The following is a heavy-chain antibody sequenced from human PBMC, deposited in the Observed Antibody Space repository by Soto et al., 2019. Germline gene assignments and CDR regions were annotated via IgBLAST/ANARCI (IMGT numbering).Heavy chain of an antibody. CDR2: IHAGNGNA. J-gene: IGHJ4*02. CDR1: GYSFVTYA. Sequence: GASVKVSCKTSGYSFVTYAIHWVRQAPGQSLEWMGWIHAGNGNAKYSQNFQGRVTITRDTSANTVYMELSSLRSEDTALYYCARETFSVPTYSCDSWGQGTLVTVSS. V-gene: IGHV1-3*01. CDR3: ARETFSVPTYSCDS. D-gene: IGHD2-21*01.